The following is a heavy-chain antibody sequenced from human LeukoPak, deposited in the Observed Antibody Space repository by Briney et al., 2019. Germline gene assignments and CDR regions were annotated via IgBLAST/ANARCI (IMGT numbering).Heavy chain of an antibody. CDR3: ARVDPGSYLMFYYVDF. Sequence: ASVKVSCKASGYTFTGYYMHWVRQAPGQGLEWMGWINPNSGGTNYAQKFQGRVTITRNTSISTAYMELSSLRSEDTAVYYCARVDPGSYLMFYYVDFWGQGTLVTVSS. J-gene: IGHJ4*02. CDR2: INPNSGGT. V-gene: IGHV1-2*02. CDR1: GYTFTGYY. D-gene: IGHD3-10*01.